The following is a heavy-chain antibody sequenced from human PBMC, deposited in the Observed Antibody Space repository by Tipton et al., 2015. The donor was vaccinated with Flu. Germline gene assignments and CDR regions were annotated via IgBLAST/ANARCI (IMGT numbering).Heavy chain of an antibody. D-gene: IGHD1/OR15-1a*01. Sequence: TLSLTCNVSGASISNYYWTWIRRPPGKGLEWIGYIYYTGSTNYNPSLKSRVTISLDTSKNHFSLKLTSVTAADTAVYYCARARGGEQRSGLDMWGQGTMVIVSS. J-gene: IGHJ3*02. CDR2: IYYTGST. CDR1: GASISNYY. V-gene: IGHV4-59*01. CDR3: ARARGGEQRSGLDM.